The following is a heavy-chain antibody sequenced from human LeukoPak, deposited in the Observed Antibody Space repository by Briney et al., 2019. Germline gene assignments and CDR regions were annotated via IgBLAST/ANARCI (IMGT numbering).Heavy chain of an antibody. Sequence: PWASVTVSCKASGGTFSSYAISWVRQAPGQGLEWMGWINPNSGGTNYAQKFQGRVTMTRDTSISTAYMELSRLTSDDTAVYYCARDDNWNYNYFDYWGQGTLVTVSS. J-gene: IGHJ4*02. CDR3: ARDDNWNYNYFDY. CDR2: INPNSGGT. D-gene: IGHD1-7*01. CDR1: GGTFSSYA. V-gene: IGHV1-2*02.